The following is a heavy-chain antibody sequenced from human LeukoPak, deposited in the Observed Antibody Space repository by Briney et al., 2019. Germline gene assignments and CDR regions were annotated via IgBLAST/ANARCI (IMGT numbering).Heavy chain of an antibody. CDR2: ISNNGGST. J-gene: IGHJ4*02. CDR3: VKDQSVVAAAGLFDY. V-gene: IGHV3-64D*06. D-gene: IGHD6-13*01. CDR1: GFTFSSYA. Sequence: GGSLRLSCSASGFTFSSYAMHWVRQAPGKGLEYVSAISNNGGSTYYADSVKGRFTISRDNSKNTLYLQMSSLRAEDTAAYYCVKDQSVVAAAGLFDYWGQGTLVTVSS.